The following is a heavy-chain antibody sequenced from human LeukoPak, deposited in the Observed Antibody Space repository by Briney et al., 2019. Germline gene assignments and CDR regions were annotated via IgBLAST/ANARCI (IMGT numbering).Heavy chain of an antibody. Sequence: GGSLKLSCAASGFSFSSYWMNWVRQAPGKGLEWVAHIKPDGSEKYYLDSVKGRFTISRDNAGNSLYLQMSSLGAEDTAVYYCARGIGDYWGQGTLVTVSS. V-gene: IGHV3-7*01. CDR1: GFSFSSYW. CDR3: ARGIGDY. J-gene: IGHJ4*02. CDR2: IKPDGSEK. D-gene: IGHD2/OR15-2a*01.